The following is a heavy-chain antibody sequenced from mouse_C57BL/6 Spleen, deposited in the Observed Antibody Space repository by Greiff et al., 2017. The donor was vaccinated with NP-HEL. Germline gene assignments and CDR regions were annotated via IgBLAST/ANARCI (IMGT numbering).Heavy chain of an antibody. J-gene: IGHJ3*01. CDR2: INPSSGYT. Sequence: QVQLKQSGAELAKPGASVKLSCKASGYTFTSYWMHWVKQRPGQGLEWIGYINPSSGYTKYNQKFKDKATLTADKSSSTAYMQLSSLTYEDSAVYYCASDYYGSPLFAYWGQGTLVTVSA. V-gene: IGHV1-7*01. CDR1: GYTFTSYW. D-gene: IGHD1-1*01. CDR3: ASDYYGSPLFAY.